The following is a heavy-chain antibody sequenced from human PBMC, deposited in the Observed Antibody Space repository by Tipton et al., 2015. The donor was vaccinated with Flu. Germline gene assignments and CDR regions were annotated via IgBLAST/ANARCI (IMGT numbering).Heavy chain of an antibody. D-gene: IGHD1-26*01. CDR1: GFTFDDYA. CDR3: AKDLNCGSYFGLAFDI. J-gene: IGHJ3*02. V-gene: IGHV3-9*01. Sequence: SLRLSCAASGFTFDDYAMHWVRQAPGKGLEWVSGISWNSGSIGYAGSVKGRFTISRDNAKNSLYLQMNSLRAEDTALYYCAKDLNCGSYFGLAFDIWVQGTMVTVSS. CDR2: ISWNSGSI.